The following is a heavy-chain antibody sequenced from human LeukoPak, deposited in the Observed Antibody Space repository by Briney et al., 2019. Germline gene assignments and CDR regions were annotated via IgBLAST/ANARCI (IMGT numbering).Heavy chain of an antibody. CDR3: ARGIAVAGRDY. D-gene: IGHD6-19*01. V-gene: IGHV3-30*02. J-gene: IGHJ4*02. Sequence: GGSLRLSCAASGFTFSTYWMHWVRQAPGKGLEWVAFIRYDGSNKYYADSVKGRFTISRDNSKNTLYLQMNSLRAEDTAVYYCARGIAVAGRDYWGQGTLVTVSS. CDR1: GFTFSTYW. CDR2: IRYDGSNK.